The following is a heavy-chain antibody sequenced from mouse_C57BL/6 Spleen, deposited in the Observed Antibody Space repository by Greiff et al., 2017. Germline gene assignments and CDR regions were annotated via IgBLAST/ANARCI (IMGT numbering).Heavy chain of an antibody. CDR3: ARGVTTVVDYYAMDY. CDR1: GYTFTSYW. J-gene: IGHJ4*01. D-gene: IGHD1-1*01. Sequence: QVQLQQPGAELVKPGASVKLSCKASGYTFTSYWMHWVKQRPGQGLEWIGMIHPNSGSTNYNEKFKSKATLTVDKSSSTAYMQLSSLTSEDSAVYDGARGVTTVVDYYAMDYWGQGTSVTVSS. V-gene: IGHV1-64*01. CDR2: IHPNSGST.